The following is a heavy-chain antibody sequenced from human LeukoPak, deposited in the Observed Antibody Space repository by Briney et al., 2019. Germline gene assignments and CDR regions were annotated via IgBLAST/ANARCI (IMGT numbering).Heavy chain of an antibody. V-gene: IGHV3-23*01. CDR1: GFAFSSYA. CDR3: AKRIAAAGGNDAFDI. D-gene: IGHD6-13*01. J-gene: IGHJ3*02. Sequence: PGGSLRLSCAASGFAFSSYAMSWVRQAPGKGLEWVSAISGSGGSTYYADSVKGRFTISRDNSKNTLYLQMTSLRAEDTAVYYCAKRIAAAGGNDAFDIWGQGTMVTVSS. CDR2: ISGSGGST.